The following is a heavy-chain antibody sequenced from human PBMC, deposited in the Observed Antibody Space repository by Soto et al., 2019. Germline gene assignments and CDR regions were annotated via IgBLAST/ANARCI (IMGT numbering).Heavy chain of an antibody. J-gene: IGHJ3*02. CDR3: ARWTVSHYGSRKPPSDAFDS. D-gene: IGHD3-10*01. V-gene: IGHV4-31*03. CDR1: GGSISSAGYY. CDR2: IYYSGST. Sequence: QVQLQESGPGLVKPSQTLSLTCNVSGGSISSAGYYWSWDRQHPGKGLEWMGHIYYSGSTNYDPSLKRRLNISADMSKKQFALKLNSVTAEDPDLYVWARWTVSHYGSRKPPSDAFDSWGHGTMVTVSS.